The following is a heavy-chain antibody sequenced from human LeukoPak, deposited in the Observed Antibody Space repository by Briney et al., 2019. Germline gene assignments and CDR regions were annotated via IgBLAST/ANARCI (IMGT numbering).Heavy chain of an antibody. CDR1: GYTFTGYY. J-gene: IGHJ5*02. V-gene: IGHV1-2*02. CDR3: ASPLAADNWFDP. CDR2: INPNNGGT. Sequence: ASVKVSCTASGYTFTGYYMHWVRQAPGQGLEWMGWINPNNGGTKYAQKFQGRVTMTRDTSISTAYMELSRLTSDDTAVYYCASPLAADNWFDPWGQGSLVTVSS. D-gene: IGHD6-19*01.